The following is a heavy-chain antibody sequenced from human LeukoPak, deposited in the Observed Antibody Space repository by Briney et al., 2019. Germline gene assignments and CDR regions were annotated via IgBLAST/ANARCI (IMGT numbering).Heavy chain of an antibody. V-gene: IGHV4-59*01. CDR3: ARETSQKGAHYMYV. D-gene: IGHD3-16*01. Sequence: SETLSLTCTVSGGSISSCYWSWIWIPPRQGLEWVGNISISCSTNYNPSLSSQVTISVDASKNQFSLKLSSVTAADTAVYYCARETSQKGAHYMYVWGKAATVTISS. J-gene: IGHJ6*03. CDR1: GGSISSCY. CDR2: ISISCST.